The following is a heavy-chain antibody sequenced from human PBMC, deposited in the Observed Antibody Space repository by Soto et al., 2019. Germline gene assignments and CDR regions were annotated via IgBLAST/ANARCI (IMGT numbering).Heavy chain of an antibody. CDR2: MNPNSGST. J-gene: IGHJ4*02. CDR1: GYTFTSYD. Sequence: QVQLVQSGAEVKKPGASVKVSCKASGYTFTSYDVNWVRLAPGQGLEWMGWMNPNSGSTDYAQKFQGRVTMPRNISISTAYMELSSLRSEDTAVYYCASRVGATSFDFDYWGQGTLVTVSS. D-gene: IGHD1-26*01. CDR3: ASRVGATSFDFDY. V-gene: IGHV1-8*01.